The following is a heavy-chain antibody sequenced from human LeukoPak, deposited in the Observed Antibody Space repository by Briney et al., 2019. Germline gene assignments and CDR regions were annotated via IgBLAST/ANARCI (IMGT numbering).Heavy chain of an antibody. CDR1: GGSISSYY. CDR3: ARLYSSSWYLDY. J-gene: IGHJ4*02. CDR2: IYYSGST. D-gene: IGHD6-13*01. Sequence: SETLSLTCTVSGGSISSYYWSWIRQPPGKGLEWIGYIYYSGSTNYNPSLKSRVTISVDTSKNQFSLKLSSVTAADTAVYYCARLYSSSWYLDYWGQGTLVTVSS. V-gene: IGHV4-59*01.